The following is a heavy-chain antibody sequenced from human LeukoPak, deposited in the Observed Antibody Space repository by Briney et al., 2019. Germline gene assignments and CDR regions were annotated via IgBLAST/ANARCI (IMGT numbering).Heavy chain of an antibody. Sequence: GGSLRLSCAASGFTISSFSMNWVRQAPGKGLEWVSSISSSSSYIYYADSVKGRFTISRDNAKNSLYLQMNSLRAEDTAVYYCAILTNPLGAFDIWGQGTMVTVSS. J-gene: IGHJ3*02. CDR1: GFTISSFS. CDR2: ISSSSSYI. D-gene: IGHD1-14*01. V-gene: IGHV3-21*01. CDR3: AILTNPLGAFDI.